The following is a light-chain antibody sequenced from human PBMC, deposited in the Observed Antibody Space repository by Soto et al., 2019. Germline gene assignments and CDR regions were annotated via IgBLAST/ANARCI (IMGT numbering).Light chain of an antibody. CDR1: RDDIGAYDY. J-gene: IGLJ2*01. Sequence: QSVLTQPASVCGYPGQSVTISCAGTRDDIGAYDYVSWYQQHPGNAPKLLVYEVTKRPSGVSDRFSGSKSGNTASLTISGLQAEDEADYYCNSYTNSSAVVFGGGTKVTVL. CDR2: EVT. CDR3: NSYTNSSAVV. V-gene: IGLV2-14*01.